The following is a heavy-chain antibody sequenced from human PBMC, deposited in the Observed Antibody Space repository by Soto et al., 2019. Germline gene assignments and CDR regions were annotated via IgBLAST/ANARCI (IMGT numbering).Heavy chain of an antibody. V-gene: IGHV3-74*01. J-gene: IGHJ4*02. D-gene: IGHD2-21*01. Sequence: EVQLVESGGGLVQPGGSLRLSCAGSRFTFSSYWMHWVRQAPGKGLVWVSRINSDGSSTYYADSVKGRFTISRDNAKNTLYLQMSSLSAADTAVYYCASVIPLGYWGQGTLVTVSS. CDR1: RFTFSSYW. CDR3: ASVIPLGY. CDR2: INSDGSST.